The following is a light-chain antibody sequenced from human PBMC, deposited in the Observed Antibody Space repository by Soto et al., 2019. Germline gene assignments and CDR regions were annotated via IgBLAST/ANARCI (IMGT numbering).Light chain of an antibody. J-gene: IGKJ1*01. CDR2: GAS. CDR1: QTINNN. CDR3: QHYNNGPR. V-gene: IGKV3-15*01. Sequence: ETVVTQSPATLSVSPGEGATLSCRASQTINNNLAWYQQKPGQAPRLLIYGASRRATGVPARFSGSGSGTEFTLTISSLQSEDFAVYYCQHYNNGPRFGQGTKV.